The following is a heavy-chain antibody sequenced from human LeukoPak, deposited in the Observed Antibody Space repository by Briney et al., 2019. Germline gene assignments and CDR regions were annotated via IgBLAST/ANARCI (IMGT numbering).Heavy chain of an antibody. Sequence: GASVKVSCKASGGTFSSYAISWVRQAPGQGLEWMGGIIPIFGTANYAQKFQGRVTITADESTSTAYMELRSLRSDDTAVYYCARDQIWDIAVVVLVGGMDFWGQGTTVTVSS. J-gene: IGHJ6*02. D-gene: IGHD2-15*01. CDR1: GGTFSSYA. CDR3: ARDQIWDIAVVVLVGGMDF. CDR2: IIPIFGTA. V-gene: IGHV1-69*13.